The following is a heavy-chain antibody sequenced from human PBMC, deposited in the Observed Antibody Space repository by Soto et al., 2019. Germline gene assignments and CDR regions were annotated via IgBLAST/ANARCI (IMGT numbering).Heavy chain of an antibody. D-gene: IGHD3-10*01. CDR1: GESISSMNW. J-gene: IGHJ4*02. Sequence: SEPLSLTCAVFGESISSMNWWSWVRQPPGKGLEWIGEIHHSGSTNYNPSLKSRVTISVEKSKNQFSLRLSSVTAADTAVYYCARYDYGSGNDYNIDYWGQGILVTVS. CDR3: ARYDYGSGNDYNIDY. CDR2: IHHSGST. V-gene: IGHV4-4*02.